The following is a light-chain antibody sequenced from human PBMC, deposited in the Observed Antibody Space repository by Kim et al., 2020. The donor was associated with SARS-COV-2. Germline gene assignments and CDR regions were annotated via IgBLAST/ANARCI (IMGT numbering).Light chain of an antibody. Sequence: SSELTQDPAVSVVLGQTVTITCQGDSLRLYYASWYQQKPGQAPLLVFYDKNSRPSGIPDRFSGSSSGNTASLTITGAQAEDEADYYCNSRDSSGYHVVFGGGTKVTVL. V-gene: IGLV3-19*01. CDR2: DKN. CDR3: NSRDSSGYHVV. J-gene: IGLJ2*01. CDR1: SLRLYY.